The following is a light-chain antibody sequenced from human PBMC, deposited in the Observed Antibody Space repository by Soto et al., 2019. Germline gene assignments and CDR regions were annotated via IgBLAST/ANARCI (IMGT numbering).Light chain of an antibody. CDR3: CSYAGSSTYV. J-gene: IGLJ1*01. Sequence: QSVLTQPASVSGSPGQSITISCTGTSSDVGNYNLVSWYQHHPGKAPKVMIYEGSKRPSGVSNRFSGSKSGNTASLTISGLQAEDEADYYCCSYAGSSTYVFGTGTKVTVL. V-gene: IGLV2-23*01. CDR1: SSDVGNYNL. CDR2: EGS.